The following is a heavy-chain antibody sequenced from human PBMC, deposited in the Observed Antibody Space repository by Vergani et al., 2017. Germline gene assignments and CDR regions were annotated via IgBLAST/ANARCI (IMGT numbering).Heavy chain of an antibody. CDR1: GFTFSTYD. J-gene: IGHJ4*02. V-gene: IGHV3-13*01. D-gene: IGHD5-24*01. CDR2: IGTAGDT. Sequence: EVQLVESGGGLVQPGGSLRLSCAASGFTFSTYDMHWVRQATGKGLEWVSAIGTAGDTYYPGSVKGRFTISRENAKNSLYLQMNGLRAGDTAVYYCARRDRRSPALDYRGQGTLGTVSS. CDR3: ARRDRRSPALDY.